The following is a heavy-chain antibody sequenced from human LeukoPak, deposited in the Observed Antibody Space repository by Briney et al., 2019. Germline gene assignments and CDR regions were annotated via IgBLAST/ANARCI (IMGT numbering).Heavy chain of an antibody. CDR2: ISSSSSYI. CDR1: GFTFSSYS. D-gene: IGHD1-1*01. J-gene: IGHJ4*02. V-gene: IGHV3-21*01. Sequence: GGSLRLSCAASGFTFSSYSMNWVRQAPGKGLGWVSSISSSSSYIYYADSVKGRFTISRDNAKNSLYLQMNSLRAEDTAVYYCARRPSAHTGDYWGQGTLVTVSS. CDR3: ARRPSAHTGDY.